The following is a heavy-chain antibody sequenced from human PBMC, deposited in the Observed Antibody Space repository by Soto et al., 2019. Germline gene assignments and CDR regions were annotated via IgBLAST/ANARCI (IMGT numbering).Heavy chain of an antibody. CDR3: AGDPDSHYNDSHASSYP. D-gene: IGHD3-22*01. Sequence: QVQLVQSGAEVKKPGSSVKDSCKASGGTLSTYTITWVRQAPGQGLEWMGRIIPIISIINYAQKFQGRVTITADKFTGTAYMELTRLRSDDTDVYYCAGDPDSHYNDSHASSYPWGQGTLVTVSS. CDR2: IIPIISII. V-gene: IGHV1-69*08. J-gene: IGHJ5*02. CDR1: GGTLSTYT.